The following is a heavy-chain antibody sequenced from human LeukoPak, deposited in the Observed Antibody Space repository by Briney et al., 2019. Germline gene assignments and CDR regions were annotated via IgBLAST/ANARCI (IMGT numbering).Heavy chain of an antibody. CDR2: ISYDGSNK. J-gene: IGHJ4*02. CDR1: GFTFSSYA. D-gene: IGHD2-15*01. Sequence: PGRSLRLSCAVSGFTFSSYAMHWVRQAPGKGLEWVAVISYDGSNKYYADSVKGRFTISRDNSKNTLYLQMNSLRAEDTAVYYCARDRRVVVASYYFDYWGQGTLVTVSS. CDR3: ARDRRVVVASYYFDY. V-gene: IGHV3-30-3*01.